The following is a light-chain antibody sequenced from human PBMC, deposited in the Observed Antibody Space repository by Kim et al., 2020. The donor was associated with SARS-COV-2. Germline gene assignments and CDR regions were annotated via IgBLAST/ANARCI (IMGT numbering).Light chain of an antibody. J-gene: IGKJ1*01. CDR1: ESVSSSF. Sequence: EIVLTQSPGTLSLSPGGRATLSCRASESVSSSFVAWQQQKPGQAPRLLIYGTSYRATGIPDRFSGSGSGTDFTLTISRLEPEDFAVYYCEQYGSSIPFDRGT. CDR3: EQYGSSIP. V-gene: IGKV3-20*01. CDR2: GTS.